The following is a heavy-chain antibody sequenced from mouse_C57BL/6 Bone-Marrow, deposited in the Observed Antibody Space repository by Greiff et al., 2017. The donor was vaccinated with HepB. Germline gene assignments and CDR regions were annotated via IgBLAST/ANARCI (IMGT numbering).Heavy chain of an antibody. CDR2: ISSGGSYT. CDR1: GFTFSSYG. CDR3: ARDYDYETWFAY. Sequence: DVKLQESGGDLVKPGGSLKLSCAASGFTFSSYGMSWVRQTPDKRLEWVATISSGGSYTYYPDSVKGRFTISRDNAKNTLYLQMSSLKSEDTAMYYCARDYDYETWFAYWGQGTLVTVSA. J-gene: IGHJ3*01. V-gene: IGHV5-6*02. D-gene: IGHD2-4*01.